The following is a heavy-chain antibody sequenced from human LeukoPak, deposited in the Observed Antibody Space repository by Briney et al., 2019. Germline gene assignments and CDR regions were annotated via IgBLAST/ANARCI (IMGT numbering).Heavy chain of an antibody. CDR2: IKQDGSER. Sequence: GGSLRLSCAASGFTFSSYWMSWVRQAPGKGLEWVANIKQDGSERYYVDSVKGRFTISRDNAKNSLYLQMNSLRAEDTAVYYCARSYQLPKLRFLGGAFDIWGQGTMVTVSS. D-gene: IGHD2-2*01. CDR1: GFTFSSYW. V-gene: IGHV3-7*01. CDR3: ARSYQLPKLRFLGGAFDI. J-gene: IGHJ3*02.